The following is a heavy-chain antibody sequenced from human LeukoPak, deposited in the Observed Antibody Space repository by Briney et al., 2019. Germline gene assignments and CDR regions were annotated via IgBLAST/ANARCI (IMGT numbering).Heavy chain of an antibody. CDR1: GGSISSSSYY. J-gene: IGHJ4*02. CDR3: ARVRATGAHDC. V-gene: IGHV4-39*01. CDR2: IYYSGST. D-gene: IGHD1-14*01. Sequence: KPSETLSLTCTVSGGSISSSSYYWGWIRQPPGKGLEWIGSIYYSGSTYYSPSLKSRVTISVDTSKNQFSLKLSSVTAADTAVYYCARVRATGAHDCWGQGTLVTVSS.